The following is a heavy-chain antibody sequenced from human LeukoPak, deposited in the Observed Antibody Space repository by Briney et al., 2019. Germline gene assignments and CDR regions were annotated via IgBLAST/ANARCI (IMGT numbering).Heavy chain of an antibody. CDR1: GGSISSYY. Sequence: PSETLSLTCTVSGGSISSYYWSWIRQPAGKGLEWIGRIYTSGSTNYNPSLKSRVTMSVDTSKNQFSLKLSSVTAADTAVYYCARDRRWLRNYYYMDVWGKGTTVTISS. V-gene: IGHV4-4*07. D-gene: IGHD5-24*01. CDR3: ARDRRWLRNYYYMDV. CDR2: IYTSGST. J-gene: IGHJ6*03.